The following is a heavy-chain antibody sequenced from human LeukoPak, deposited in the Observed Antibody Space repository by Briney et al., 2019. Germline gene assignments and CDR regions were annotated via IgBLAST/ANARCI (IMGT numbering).Heavy chain of an antibody. CDR2: IYYSGST. Sequence: SETLSLTCTVSGGSISNKYWSWIRQPPGKGLEWIGYIYYSGSTNYNPSLKSRVTISVDTSKNQFSLKLSSVTAADTAVYYCAGASITMVRGVIKRVNWFDPWGQGTLVTVSS. CDR3: AGASITMVRGVIKRVNWFDP. J-gene: IGHJ5*02. CDR1: GGSISNKY. D-gene: IGHD3-10*01. V-gene: IGHV4-59*01.